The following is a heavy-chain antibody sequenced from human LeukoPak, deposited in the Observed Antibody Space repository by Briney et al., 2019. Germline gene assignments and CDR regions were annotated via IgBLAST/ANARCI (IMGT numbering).Heavy chain of an antibody. CDR1: GDSVSSC. V-gene: IGHV4-59*02. CDR3: ARGSDSSGWRRFDY. D-gene: IGHD6-19*01. Sequence: SETLSLTCTVSGDSVSSCWSWIRQPPGKGLRWIGYIYYGGSTNYNPSLKSRVTISVDSSKNQFSLRLTSVTAADTALYYCARGSDSSGWRRFDYWGEGILVTVSS. CDR2: IYYGGST. J-gene: IGHJ4*02.